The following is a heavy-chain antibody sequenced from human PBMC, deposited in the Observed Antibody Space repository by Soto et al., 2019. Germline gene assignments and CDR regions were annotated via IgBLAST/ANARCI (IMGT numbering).Heavy chain of an antibody. V-gene: IGHV1-24*01. D-gene: IGHD4-17*01. Sequence: GASVKVSCKVSGYTLTELSMHWVRQAPGKGLEWMGGFDPEDGETIYAQKFQGRVTMTEDTSTDTAYMELSSLRSEDTAVYYCATESTVTTTLVYYYYGMDVWGQGTTVTVSS. CDR3: ATESTVTTTLVYYYYGMDV. CDR2: FDPEDGET. CDR1: GYTLTELS. J-gene: IGHJ6*02.